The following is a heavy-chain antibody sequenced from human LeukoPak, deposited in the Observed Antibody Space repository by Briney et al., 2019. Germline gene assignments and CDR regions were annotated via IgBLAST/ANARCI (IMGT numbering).Heavy chain of an antibody. D-gene: IGHD4-17*01. CDR1: GFTFSSYA. V-gene: IGHV3-23*01. CDR3: AKGSGDYVPFDY. J-gene: IGHJ4*02. CDR2: ISGSGGST. Sequence: GGSPRLSCAASGFTFSSYAMSWVRQAPGKGLEWVSAISGSGGSTYYADSVKGRFTISRGNSKNTLYLQMNSLRAEDTAVYYCAKGSGDYVPFDYWGQGTLVTVSS.